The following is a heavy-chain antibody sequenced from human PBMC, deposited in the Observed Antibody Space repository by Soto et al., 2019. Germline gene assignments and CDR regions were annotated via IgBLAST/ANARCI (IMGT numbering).Heavy chain of an antibody. CDR2: ISWNSGSI. J-gene: IGHJ6*03. CDR1: GFTFDDYA. D-gene: IGHD3-10*01. CDR3: AKSGRKSITMVRGVGYYYXMDV. V-gene: IGHV3-9*01. Sequence: GGSLRLSCAASGFTFDDYAMHWVRQAPGKGLEWVSGISWNSGSIGYADSVKGRFTISRDNAKNSLYLQMNSLRAEDTALYYCAKSGRKSITMVRGVGYYYXMDVWGKGTTVTVSX.